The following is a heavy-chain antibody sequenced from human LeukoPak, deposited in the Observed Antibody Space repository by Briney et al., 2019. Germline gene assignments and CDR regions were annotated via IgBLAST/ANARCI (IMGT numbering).Heavy chain of an antibody. Sequence: GGSLRLSCAASGFTFSSYSMNWVRQAPGKGLEWVSSISSSSSYIYYADSVKGRFTISRDNAKNSLYLQMNSLRAEDTAVYYCARSADDYGDYDLDYWGQGTLVTVSS. V-gene: IGHV3-21*04. CDR2: ISSSSSYI. CDR3: ARSADDYGDYDLDY. CDR1: GFTFSSYS. J-gene: IGHJ4*02. D-gene: IGHD4-17*01.